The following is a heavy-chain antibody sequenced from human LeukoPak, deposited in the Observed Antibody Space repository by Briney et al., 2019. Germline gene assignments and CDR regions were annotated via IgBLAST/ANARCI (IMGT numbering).Heavy chain of an antibody. Sequence: SETLSLTCTVSGGSISSSDYYWGWIRQPPGERLEWIGTIYYNGNTYYNPSLQSRVIISVDTFKNQFSLKLTSLTSPDTAVYYCARTVGTHRFDYWGQGILVTVSS. V-gene: IGHV4-39*01. D-gene: IGHD4-23*01. J-gene: IGHJ4*02. CDR3: ARTVGTHRFDY. CDR1: GGSISSSDYY. CDR2: IYYNGNT.